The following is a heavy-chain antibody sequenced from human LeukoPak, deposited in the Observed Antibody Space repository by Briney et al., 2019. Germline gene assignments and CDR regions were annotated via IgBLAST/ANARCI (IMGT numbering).Heavy chain of an antibody. J-gene: IGHJ6*02. V-gene: IGHV4-38-2*02. CDR3: ARVLGCSGGSCYGGYYYYYGMDV. CDR2: IYHSGST. CDR1: GYSISSGYY. D-gene: IGHD2-15*01. Sequence: SETLSLTCTVSGYSISSGYYWGWIRQPPGKGLEWIGSIYHSGSTYYNPSLKSRVTISVDTSKNQFSLKLSSVTAADTAVYYCARVLGCSGGSCYGGYYYYYGMDVWGQGTTVTVSS.